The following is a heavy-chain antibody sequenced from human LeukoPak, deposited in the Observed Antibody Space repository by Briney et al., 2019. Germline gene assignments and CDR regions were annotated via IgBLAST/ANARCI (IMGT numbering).Heavy chain of an antibody. D-gene: IGHD5-18*01. J-gene: IGHJ4*02. CDR3: TTAAGYNYGQY. CDR1: GFTFRSYA. V-gene: IGHV3-23*05. Sequence: GGSLRLSCAGSGFTFRSYAMNWVRQAPGKGLEWVSALYIGGNTYYADSVRGRFTISRDNSKNTLYLQMNSLRAEDTAIYYCTTAAGYNYGQYWGQGTLVTVSS. CDR2: LYIGGNT.